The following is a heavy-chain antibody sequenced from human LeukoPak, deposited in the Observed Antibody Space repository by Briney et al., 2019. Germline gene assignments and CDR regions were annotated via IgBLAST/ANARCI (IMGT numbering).Heavy chain of an antibody. CDR3: ARHIAAALDY. CDR2: IYSGGST. Sequence: PGGSLRLSCAASGFTVSSNYMSWVRQAPGKGLEWVSVIYSGGSTYYADSVKGRFTISRDNSKNTLYLQMNSLRAEDTDVYYCARHIAAALDYWGQGTLVTVSS. J-gene: IGHJ4*02. CDR1: GFTVSSNY. D-gene: IGHD6-13*01. V-gene: IGHV3-66*02.